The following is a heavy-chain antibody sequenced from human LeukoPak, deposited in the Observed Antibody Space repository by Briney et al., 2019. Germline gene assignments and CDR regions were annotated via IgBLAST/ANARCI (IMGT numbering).Heavy chain of an antibody. J-gene: IGHJ4*02. CDR2: IYYSGST. V-gene: IGHV4-61*08. Sequence: SSETLSLTCTVSGGSISSGGYYWSWIRQPPGKGLEWIGYIYYSGSTNYNPSLKSRVSISVDTSKNQISLKLSSVTAADTAVYYCARGIPQWPARVDYWGQGTLVTVSS. D-gene: IGHD6-19*01. CDR3: ARGIPQWPARVDY. CDR1: GGSISSGGYY.